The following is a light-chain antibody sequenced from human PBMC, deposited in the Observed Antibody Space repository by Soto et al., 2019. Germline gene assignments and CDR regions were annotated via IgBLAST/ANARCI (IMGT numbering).Light chain of an antibody. V-gene: IGKV1-39*01. CDR2: GAS. Sequence: DIQMTQSPSSLSTSVGDRVTITCRASQSIGSFLNWYQHQPGKAPKLLIYGASNLQSGVPSRFSGSGSGTEFTLTISSLRPEDFATYCCQQPYATPWTFGQGTRVEIK. J-gene: IGKJ1*01. CDR1: QSIGSF. CDR3: QQPYATPWT.